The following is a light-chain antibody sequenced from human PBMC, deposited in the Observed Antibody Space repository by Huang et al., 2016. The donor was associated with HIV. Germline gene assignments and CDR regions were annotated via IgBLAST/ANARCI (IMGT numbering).Light chain of an antibody. Sequence: EIVMTQSPGTLSVSPGERATLSCRASQSFSNNLAWYQTKPGQAPRLLIYGASTRATGIPARFSGSGSGTEFTLTISSLQSEDFAVYYCQQYNNWPRGTFGQGTKVEMK. CDR1: QSFSNN. V-gene: IGKV3-15*01. J-gene: IGKJ1*01. CDR3: QQYNNWPRGT. CDR2: GAS.